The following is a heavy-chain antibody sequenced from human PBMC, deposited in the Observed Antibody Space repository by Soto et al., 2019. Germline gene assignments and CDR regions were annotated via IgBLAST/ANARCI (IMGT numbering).Heavy chain of an antibody. Sequence: QVQLVESGGGVVQPGRSLRLSCAASGFTFSSYGMHWVRQAPGKGLEWVAVISSDGSNEYYADSVKGRFTISRDNSKNTLYLQMNSLRAEDTAVYYCAKGARTFDFDYWGQGTLVTVSS. J-gene: IGHJ4*02. CDR1: GFTFSSYG. D-gene: IGHD3-16*01. CDR2: ISSDGSNE. V-gene: IGHV3-30*18. CDR3: AKGARTFDFDY.